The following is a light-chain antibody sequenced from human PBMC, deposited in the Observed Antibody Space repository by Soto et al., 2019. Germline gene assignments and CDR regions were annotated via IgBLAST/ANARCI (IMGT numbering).Light chain of an antibody. CDR3: SSYTSTRTV. CDR2: EVT. V-gene: IGLV2-14*01. CDR1: SSDGDDYKD. J-gene: IGLJ1*01. Sequence: QSALTQPASVSGSPGQSITISCTGISSDGDDYKDVSWYQQHPGKAPKLMIYEVTYRPSGVSNRFSGSKSSNTASLTISGLQAEDEADYYCSSYTSTRTVFGTGTKVTVL.